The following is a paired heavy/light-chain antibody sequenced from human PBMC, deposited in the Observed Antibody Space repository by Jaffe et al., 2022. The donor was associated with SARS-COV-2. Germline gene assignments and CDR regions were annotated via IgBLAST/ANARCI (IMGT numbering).Heavy chain of an antibody. CDR3: ARALVVPQGYFDY. CDR1: GGSINSGGYYS. CDR2: IYYSGST. D-gene: IGHD2-15*01. V-gene: IGHV4-30-4*01. J-gene: IGHJ4*02. Sequence: QVQLQESGPGLVKPSQTLSLTCTVSGGSINSGGYYSWSWIRQPPGKGLEWIGYIYYSGSTYYNPSLKSRLTVSVDTSKNQFSLKLTSVTAADTAVYYCARALVVPQGYFDYWGQGTLVTVSS.
Light chain of an antibody. Sequence: EIVLTQSPGTLSLSPGERATLSCRASQSVSSSYLAWYQQKLGQAPRLLIYGASSRATGIPDRFSGSGSGTDFTLTISRLEPEDFAVYYCQHYGTGFTFGPGTKVDIK. V-gene: IGKV3-20*01. CDR3: QHYGTGFT. CDR2: GAS. J-gene: IGKJ3*01. CDR1: QSVSSSY.